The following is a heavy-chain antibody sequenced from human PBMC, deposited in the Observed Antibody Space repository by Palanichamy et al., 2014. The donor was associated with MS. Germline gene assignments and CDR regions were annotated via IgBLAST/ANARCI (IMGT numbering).Heavy chain of an antibody. J-gene: IGHJ6*02. V-gene: IGHV3-11*06. CDR3: ARDRVGYCSGGSCYSDYYGMDV. D-gene: IGHD2-15*01. CDR1: GFTFSDYY. Sequence: QVQLVESGGGLVKPGGSLRLSCAASGFTFSDYYMSWIRQAPGKGLEWVSYISRSSSNTSYADSVKGRFTISRDNAKNSLYLQMNSLRAEDTALYYCARDRVGYCSGGSCYSDYYGMDVWGQGTTVTVSS. CDR2: ISRSSSNT.